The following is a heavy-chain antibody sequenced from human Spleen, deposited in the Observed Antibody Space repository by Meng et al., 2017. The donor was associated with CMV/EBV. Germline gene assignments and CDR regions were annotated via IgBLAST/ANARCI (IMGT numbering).Heavy chain of an antibody. Sequence: SCKTSGYRFSSYAISWVRQAPGRGLEWMGWISADSGNTNYAQNVQGRVTMTTESTTSTAYVELRSLRPDDTAVYYCARGKGMGGDAWHWGQGTLVTVSS. V-gene: IGHV1-18*01. J-gene: IGHJ1*01. D-gene: IGHD1-26*01. CDR2: ISADSGNT. CDR1: GYRFSSYA. CDR3: ARGKGMGGDAWH.